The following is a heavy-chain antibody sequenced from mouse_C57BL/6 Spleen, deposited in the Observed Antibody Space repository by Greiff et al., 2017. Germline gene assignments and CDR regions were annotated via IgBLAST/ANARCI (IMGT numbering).Heavy chain of an antibody. CDR1: GYSFTGYY. D-gene: IGHD2-3*01. Sequence: EVQVVESGPELVKPGASVKISCKASGYSFTGYYMNWVKQSPEKSLEWIGEINPSTGGTTYNQKFKAKSTLTVDKSSSTAYMQLKSLTSEDSAVYYCARWDDGSPFDYWGKGTTLTVSS. CDR2: INPSTGGT. V-gene: IGHV1-42*01. CDR3: ARWDDGSPFDY. J-gene: IGHJ2*01.